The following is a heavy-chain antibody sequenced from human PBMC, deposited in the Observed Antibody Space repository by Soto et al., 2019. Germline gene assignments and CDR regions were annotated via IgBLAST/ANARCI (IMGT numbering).Heavy chain of an antibody. CDR2: ISSSGYI. Sequence: GGSLRLSCAASGFNFNSYNINWVRQAPGKRLEWLSSISSSGYIFSTDSLRGRFTISRDNAKNSVYLQINSLRAEDTAVYFCARDGSRGSCYPGMDVWGQGTTVTVSS. CDR3: ARDGSRGSCYPGMDV. V-gene: IGHV3-21*01. J-gene: IGHJ6*02. D-gene: IGHD2-15*01. CDR1: GFNFNSYN.